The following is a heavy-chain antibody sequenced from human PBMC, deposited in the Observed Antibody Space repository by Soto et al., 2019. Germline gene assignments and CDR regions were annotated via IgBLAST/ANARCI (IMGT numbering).Heavy chain of an antibody. CDR2: ISSSGSTI. CDR3: ARDLAIFGVVISPTPANMDV. Sequence: VGSLRLSCAASGFTFSSYEMNWVRQAPGKGLEWVSYISSSGSTIYYADSVKGRFTISRDNAKNSLYLQMNSLRAEDTAVYYCARDLAIFGVVISPTPANMDVWGQGTTVTVSS. J-gene: IGHJ6*02. D-gene: IGHD3-3*01. CDR1: GFTFSSYE. V-gene: IGHV3-48*03.